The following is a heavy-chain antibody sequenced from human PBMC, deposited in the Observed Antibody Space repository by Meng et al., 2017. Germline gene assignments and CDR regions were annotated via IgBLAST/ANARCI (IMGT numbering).Heavy chain of an antibody. V-gene: IGHV3-53*02. D-gene: IGHD2-21*02. CDR3: ARGPYCGGDCYSGWFDP. Sequence: EGQLVGTGGGLVQPGVSLRFSCAAFGFTVSSNYMSWVRQAPGKGLEWVSVIYSGGSTYYADSVKGRFTISRDNSKNTLYLQMNSLRAEDTAVYYCARGPYCGGDCYSGWFDPWGQGTLVTVSS. CDR2: IYSGGST. CDR1: GFTVSSNY. J-gene: IGHJ5*02.